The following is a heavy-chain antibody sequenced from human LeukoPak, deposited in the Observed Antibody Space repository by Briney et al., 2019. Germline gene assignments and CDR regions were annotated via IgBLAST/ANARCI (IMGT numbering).Heavy chain of an antibody. CDR2: INHSGST. CDR3: ARGPEVERSGWYFYYYYYGMDV. J-gene: IGHJ6*02. D-gene: IGHD6-19*01. CDR1: GGSFSGYY. V-gene: IGHV4-34*01. Sequence: SETLSLTCAVYGGSFSGYYWSWIRQPPGKGLEWIGEINHSGSTNYNPSLKSRVTISVDTSKNQFSLKLSSVTAADTAVYYCARGPEVERSGWYFYYYYYGMDVWGQGTTVTVSS.